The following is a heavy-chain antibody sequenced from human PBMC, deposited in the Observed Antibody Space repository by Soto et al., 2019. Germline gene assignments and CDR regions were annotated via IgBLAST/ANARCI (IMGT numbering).Heavy chain of an antibody. V-gene: IGHV3-33*01. J-gene: IGHJ3*02. CDR2: IWYDGSNK. D-gene: IGHD3-3*01. Sequence: QVQLVESGGGVVQPGRSLRLSCAASGFTFSSYGMHWVRQAPGKGLEWVAVIWYDGSNKYYADSVKGRFTISRDNSKNTLYLQMNSLRAEDTAVYYCARETTIFGVVIYAFDIWGRGTMVTVSS. CDR1: GFTFSSYG. CDR3: ARETTIFGVVIYAFDI.